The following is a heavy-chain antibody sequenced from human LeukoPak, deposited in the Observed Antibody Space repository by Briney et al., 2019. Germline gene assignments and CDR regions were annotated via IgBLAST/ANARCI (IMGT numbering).Heavy chain of an antibody. CDR2: INPSGSST. CDR3: ARDNSVGDIAWWFDP. Sequence: ASVKVSCKASGYTFTNYGISWVRQAPGQGLEWLGLINPSGSSTLYAQKFQGRVTMTGDMSTTTDYMELSSLRSEDTAVYYCARDNSVGDIAWWFDPWGQGTLVTVSS. D-gene: IGHD3-16*02. CDR1: GYTFTNYG. J-gene: IGHJ5*02. V-gene: IGHV1-46*01.